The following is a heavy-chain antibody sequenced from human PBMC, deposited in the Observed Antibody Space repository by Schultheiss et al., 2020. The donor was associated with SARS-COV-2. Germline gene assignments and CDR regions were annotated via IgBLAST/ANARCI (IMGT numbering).Heavy chain of an antibody. CDR2: IYHSGST. D-gene: IGHD3-3*01. V-gene: IGHV4-38-2*02. Sequence: SQTLSLTCIVSGYSISSGYYWGWIRQPPGKGLEWIGSIYHSGSTYYNPSLKSRVTLSVDTSKNQFSLKLTSVTAADTAVYYCARTLLRFLDPYYFDYWGQGTLVTVSS. J-gene: IGHJ4*02. CDR1: GYSISSGYY. CDR3: ARTLLRFLDPYYFDY.